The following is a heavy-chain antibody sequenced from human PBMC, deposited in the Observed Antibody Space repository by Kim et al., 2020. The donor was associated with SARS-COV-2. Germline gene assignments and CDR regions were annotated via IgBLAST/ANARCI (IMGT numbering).Heavy chain of an antibody. J-gene: IGHJ6*03. CDR2: ISSSGSTI. Sequence: LSLTCAASGFIFSTYEMNWVRQAPGKGLEWVSYISSSGSTIYYADSVKGRFTISRDNAKNSLYLQMNSLRAEDTAVYYCARQFYYQYYMDVWGKGTTVTVSS. V-gene: IGHV3-48*03. CDR3: ARQFYYQYYMDV. CDR1: GFIFSTYE.